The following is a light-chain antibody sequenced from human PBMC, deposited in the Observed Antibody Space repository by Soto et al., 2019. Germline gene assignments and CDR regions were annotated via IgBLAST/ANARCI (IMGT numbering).Light chain of an antibody. Sequence: QAVVTQPASVSGSPGQSITISCSGTSSDVGVYNYVSWYQQHPGKAPKLIIFEVSNRPSGVSDRFSGSKSGNTASLTISGLQAEDEADYYCSSYSTSITVRVFGGGTKLTVL. J-gene: IGLJ2*01. CDR3: SSYSTSITVRV. CDR2: EVS. CDR1: SSDVGVYNY. V-gene: IGLV2-14*01.